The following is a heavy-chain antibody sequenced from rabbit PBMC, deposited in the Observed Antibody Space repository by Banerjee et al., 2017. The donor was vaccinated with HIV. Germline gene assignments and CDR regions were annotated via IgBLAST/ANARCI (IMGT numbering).Heavy chain of an antibody. CDR1: GFSFSNKCV. Sequence: QEQLEESGGDLVKPEGSLTLTCTASGFSFSNKCVMCWVRQAPGKGLEWIGCINTSSGNTVYASWAKGQFTISKTSSTTVTLQMTSLTAADTATYFCARDLSENTWYFNLWGPGTLVTVS. D-gene: IGHD1-1*01. V-gene: IGHV1S45*01. CDR2: INTSSGNT. J-gene: IGHJ4*01. CDR3: ARDLSENTWYFNL.